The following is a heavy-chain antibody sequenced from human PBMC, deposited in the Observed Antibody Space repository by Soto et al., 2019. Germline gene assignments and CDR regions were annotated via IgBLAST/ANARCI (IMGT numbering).Heavy chain of an antibody. CDR1: GGSISSSSYY. J-gene: IGHJ5*02. CDR2: IYYSGST. Sequence: QLQLQESGPGLVKPSETLSLTCTVSGGSISSSSYYWGWIRQPPGKGLEWIGSIYYSGSTYYNPALKSRVTISVDTSKSQFSLTLSSVTAADTAVYYCASAYDILTGYYKVSNWFDPWGQGTLVTVSS. D-gene: IGHD3-9*01. CDR3: ASAYDILTGYYKVSNWFDP. V-gene: IGHV4-39*01.